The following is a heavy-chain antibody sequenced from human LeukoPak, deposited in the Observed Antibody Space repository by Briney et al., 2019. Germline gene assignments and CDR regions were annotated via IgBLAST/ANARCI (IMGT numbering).Heavy chain of an antibody. V-gene: IGHV1-24*01. CDR3: ARVPNYDILTGKPYYYYYMDV. Sequence: GASVKVSCKVSGYTLTELSMHWVRQAPGKGLEWMGGFDPEDGETIYAQKFQGRVTMTRDMSTSTVYMELSSLRSEDTAVYYCARVPNYDILTGKPYYYYYMDVWGKGTTVTVSS. J-gene: IGHJ6*03. CDR1: GYTLTELS. D-gene: IGHD3-9*01. CDR2: FDPEDGET.